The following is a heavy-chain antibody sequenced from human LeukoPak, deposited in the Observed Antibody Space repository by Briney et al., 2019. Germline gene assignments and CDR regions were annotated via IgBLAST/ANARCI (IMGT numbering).Heavy chain of an antibody. V-gene: IGHV3-30*04. CDR3: ARALSVGALLSY. CDR1: GFTFSSYT. D-gene: IGHD3-10*01. CDR2: ISYDGSNR. Sequence: GGSLRLSCVGSGFTFSSYTMHWVRQAPGKGLEWVAVISYDGSNRSYADSVKGRFTISRDNSDNTLYLQLNTLTAEDTAMYYCARALSVGALLSYWGQGTLVTVSS. J-gene: IGHJ4*02.